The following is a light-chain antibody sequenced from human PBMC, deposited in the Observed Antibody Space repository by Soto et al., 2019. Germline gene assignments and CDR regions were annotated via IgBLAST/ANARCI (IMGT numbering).Light chain of an antibody. CDR3: QQYGSSPIT. CDR2: SAS. CDR1: QSVSSSY. J-gene: IGKJ1*01. V-gene: IGKV3-20*01. Sequence: EIVLTQSPGTLSLSPGGRSPLSCRASQSVSSSYLAWYQQQPGQAHRLLVYSASSRAIGIPDRFSGGGSGTDFTLTISRLEPEDFAVYYCQQYGSSPITVGQGSKVAIK.